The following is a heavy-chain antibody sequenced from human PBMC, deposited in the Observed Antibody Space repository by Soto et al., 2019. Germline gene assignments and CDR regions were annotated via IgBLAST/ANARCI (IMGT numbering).Heavy chain of an antibody. D-gene: IGHD5-18*01. CDR1: GYTFTYYH. V-gene: IGHV1-46*01. Sequence: ASVKVSCKASGYTFTYYHVHWVRQAPGQGLEWMGIINPNGGDTSYAQKFQGRVTMTRDTSTTTVYMEMSSLRYEDTALYFCERVTYSSGLLFYLDYWGQGTLVTVSS. J-gene: IGHJ4*02. CDR2: INPNGGDT. CDR3: ERVTYSSGLLFYLDY.